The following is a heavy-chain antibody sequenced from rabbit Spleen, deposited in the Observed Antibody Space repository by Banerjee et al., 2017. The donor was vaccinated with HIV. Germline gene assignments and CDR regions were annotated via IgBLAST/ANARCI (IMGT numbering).Heavy chain of an antibody. J-gene: IGHJ3*01. CDR3: ARSGNGWWLVRWDL. CDR2: LYTGKAKS. V-gene: IGHV1S45*01. CDR1: GLDFSSNYW. D-gene: IGHD1-1*01. Sequence: QEHLVESGGGLVKPGSSLTLTCKASGLDFSSNYWICWVRQAPGKGLTWIGCLYTGKAKSSYAGWGKGRFTNSKASSVTVTMHMTSLTAADTDSYFCARSGNGWWLVRWDLWGQGTLVTVS.